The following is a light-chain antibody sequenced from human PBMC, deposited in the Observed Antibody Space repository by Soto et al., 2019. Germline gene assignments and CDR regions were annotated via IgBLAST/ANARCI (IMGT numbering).Light chain of an antibody. J-gene: IGKJ4*01. CDR2: RAS. Sequence: EIVLTQSPGTLSLSPGERATLSCRASQSVSSNYLAWYQQKPGQAPKVLIYRASSRATGIPDRFSGSGSGTDFTLTISRLEAEDFADYYWQQYGSSPLTFGGGTKVETK. CDR1: QSVSSNY. CDR3: QQYGSSPLT. V-gene: IGKV3-20*01.